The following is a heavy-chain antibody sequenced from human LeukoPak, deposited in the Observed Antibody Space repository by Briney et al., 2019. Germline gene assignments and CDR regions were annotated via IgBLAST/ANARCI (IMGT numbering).Heavy chain of an antibody. D-gene: IGHD3-10*01. CDR3: ARKGGFGELFVYFDY. J-gene: IGHJ4*02. V-gene: IGHV4-4*07. CDR2: IYTSGST. CDR1: GGSISSYY. Sequence: SETLSLTCTVSGGSISSYYWSWIRQPAGKGLEWIGRIYTSGSTNYNPSLKSRVTISVDTSKNQFSLKLSSVTAADTAVYYCARKGGFGELFVYFDYWGQGTLVTVSS.